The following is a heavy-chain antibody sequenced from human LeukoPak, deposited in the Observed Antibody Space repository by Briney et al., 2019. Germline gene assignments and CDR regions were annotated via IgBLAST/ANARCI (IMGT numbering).Heavy chain of an antibody. J-gene: IGHJ4*02. Sequence: ASVKVSCKASGYTFTGYYMHWLRQAPGQGLEWMGRINPNSGGTNYAQKFQGRVTMTRDTSISTAYMELSRLRSDDTAVYYCARVGTGGDYTSYWGQGTLVTVSS. CDR3: ARVGTGGDYTSY. CDR1: GYTFTGYY. D-gene: IGHD4-17*01. V-gene: IGHV1-2*06. CDR2: INPNSGGT.